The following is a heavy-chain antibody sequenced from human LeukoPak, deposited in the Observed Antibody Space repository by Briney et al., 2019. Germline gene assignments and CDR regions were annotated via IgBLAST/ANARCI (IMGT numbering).Heavy chain of an antibody. CDR2: IHYSGSP. CDR1: GGSNY. CDR3: ARGRGYYYGSGSYYTDY. V-gene: IGHV4-59*12. Sequence: PSETLSLTCTVSGGSNYWSWIRQPPGKGLEWIAYIHYSGSPNYNPSLKNRVTISVDTSKNQFSLKLSSVTAADTAVYYCARGRGYYYGSGSYYTDYWGQGTLVTVSS. D-gene: IGHD3-10*01. J-gene: IGHJ4*02.